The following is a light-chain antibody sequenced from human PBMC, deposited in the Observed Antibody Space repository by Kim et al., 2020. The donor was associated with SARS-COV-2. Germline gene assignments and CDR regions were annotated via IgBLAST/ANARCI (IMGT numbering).Light chain of an antibody. CDR1: SSDVGRFDH. Sequence: QSALTQPASVSGSRGQSITISCTGTSSDVGRFDHVSWYQHHPGKVPKLLIYDVTNRPSGVSDRFSASKSGNTASLTISGLQSEDEADYYCASYTSTSTYVFGTGTKVTVL. CDR2: DVT. CDR3: ASYTSTSTYV. J-gene: IGLJ1*01. V-gene: IGLV2-14*03.